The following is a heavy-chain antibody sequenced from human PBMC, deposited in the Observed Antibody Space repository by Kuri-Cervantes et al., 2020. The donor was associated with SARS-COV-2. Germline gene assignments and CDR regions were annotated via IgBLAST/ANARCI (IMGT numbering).Heavy chain of an antibody. CDR1: GFTFSNYA. CDR2: ITGTGRNT. J-gene: IGHJ6*02. D-gene: IGHD2-21*01. V-gene: IGHV3-23*01. CDR3: AHITEPTTFRMGD. Sequence: ETLSLTCAASGFTFSNYAMNWVRQAPGKGLEWVSGITGTGRNTYYADSVKGRFTISREKSKNTLYLQMNSLKTEDTAVYYCAHITEPTTFRMGDWGQGTTVTVSS.